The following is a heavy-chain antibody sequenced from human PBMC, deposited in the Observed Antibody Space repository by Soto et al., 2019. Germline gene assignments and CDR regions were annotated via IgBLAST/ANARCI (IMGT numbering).Heavy chain of an antibody. CDR1: GGSISSYY. V-gene: IGHV4-59*12. D-gene: IGHD3-3*01. CDR3: ARVPGDFWSGYYSWFDP. CDR2: IYYSGST. Sequence: SETLSLTCTVSGGSISSYYWSWIRQPPGKGLELVGYIYYSGSTNYNPSLKSRVTISVDTSKNQLSLKLSSVTAADTAVYYCARVPGDFWSGYYSWFDPWGQGTLVTVSS. J-gene: IGHJ5*02.